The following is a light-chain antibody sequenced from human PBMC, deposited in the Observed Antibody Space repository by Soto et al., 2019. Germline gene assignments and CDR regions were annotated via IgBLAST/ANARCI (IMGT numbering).Light chain of an antibody. J-gene: IGKJ1*01. CDR3: QKRRKT. Sequence: EIVLTQSPATLSLSPGERATLSCRASQSVSSYLAWYQQKPGQAPRLLIYDASNRATGIPARFSGSGSGTDFTLTISSLEPEDFAVYYCQKRRKTFGQGTKVEIK. V-gene: IGKV3-11*01. CDR1: QSVSSY. CDR2: DAS.